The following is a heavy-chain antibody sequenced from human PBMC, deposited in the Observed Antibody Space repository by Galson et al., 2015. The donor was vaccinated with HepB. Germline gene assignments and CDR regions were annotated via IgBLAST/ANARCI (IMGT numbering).Heavy chain of an antibody. CDR2: ISSSSSYT. V-gene: IGHV3-11*06. J-gene: IGHJ5*02. Sequence: SLRLSCAASGFTFSDYYMSWIRQAPGKGLEWVSYISSSSSYTNYADSVKGRFTISRDNAKNSLYLQMNSLRAEDTAVYYCARDLTGRGDSSSWAHWFDPWGQGTLVTVSS. CDR3: ARDLTGRGDSSSWAHWFDP. D-gene: IGHD6-13*01. CDR1: GFTFSDYY.